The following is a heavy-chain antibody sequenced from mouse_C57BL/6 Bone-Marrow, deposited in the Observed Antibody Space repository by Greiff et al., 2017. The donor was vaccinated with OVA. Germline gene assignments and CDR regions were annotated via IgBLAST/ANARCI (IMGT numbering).Heavy chain of an antibody. V-gene: IGHV1-55*01. D-gene: IGHD1-1*01. Sequence: VQLQQPGAELVKPGASVKMSCKASGYTFTSYWITWVKQRPGQGLEWIGDIYPGSGSTNYNEKFKSKATMTVDTASSTAYMQLSSLTSEDSAVYYCALISTVVKYYAMDYWGQGTSVTVSS. CDR2: IYPGSGST. CDR1: GYTFTSYW. J-gene: IGHJ4*01. CDR3: ALISTVVKYYAMDY.